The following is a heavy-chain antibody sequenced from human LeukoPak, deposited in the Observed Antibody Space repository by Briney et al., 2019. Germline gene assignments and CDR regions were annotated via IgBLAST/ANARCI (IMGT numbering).Heavy chain of an antibody. CDR2: IKSKTDGGTT. CDR1: GFTVSGTY. V-gene: IGHV3-15*01. D-gene: IGHD3-22*01. J-gene: IGHJ4*02. Sequence: PGGSLRLSCAASGFTVSGTYMSWVRQAPGKGLEWVGRIKSKTDGGTTDYAAPVKGKFTISRDDSKNTLYLQMNSLKTEDTAVYYCTRRSHDSSGYYSSHSIDYWGQGTLVTVSS. CDR3: TRRSHDSSGYYSSHSIDY.